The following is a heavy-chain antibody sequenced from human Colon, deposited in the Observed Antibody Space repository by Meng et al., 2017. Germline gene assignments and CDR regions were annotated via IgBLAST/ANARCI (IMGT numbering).Heavy chain of an antibody. Sequence: QVQLVQSGAEVRKPGASVKVTCKASGYTFTSSDINWVRQATGRGLEWLGWMNPNNGNTGSAQKFQGRVSMTRDTSIGTAYMELSGLTSEDTAVYFCARDERGGPYYFDYWGQGTLVTVSS. V-gene: IGHV1-8*01. CDR3: ARDERGGPYYFDY. CDR2: MNPNNGNT. J-gene: IGHJ4*02. CDR1: GYTFTSSD.